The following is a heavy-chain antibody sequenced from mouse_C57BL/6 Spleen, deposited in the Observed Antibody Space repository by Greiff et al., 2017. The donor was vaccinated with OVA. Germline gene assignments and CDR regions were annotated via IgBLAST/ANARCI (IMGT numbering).Heavy chain of an antibody. V-gene: IGHV14-2*01. Sequence: EVQLMQSGAELVKPGASVTLSCTASGFTITDYYMHWVKQRTEQGLEWIGRIDPEDGETNYAPKFKGKATMTADKSSSTAYLQLISLTSEDAAVYYCSRSTRAGPSYFDYWGQGTTLTVSS. CDR1: GFTITDYY. CDR3: SRSTRAGPSYFDY. J-gene: IGHJ2*01. CDR2: IDPEDGET.